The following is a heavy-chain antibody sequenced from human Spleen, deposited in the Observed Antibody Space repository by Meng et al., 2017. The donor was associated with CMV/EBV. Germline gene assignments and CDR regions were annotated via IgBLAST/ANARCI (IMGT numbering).Heavy chain of an antibody. CDR2: INAGSGNK. V-gene: IGHV1-3*01. CDR1: GYTFTRNT. Sequence: QVQLVQSGAEVKKPGASVKVPCKTSGYTFTRNTMHWVRQAPGQGLEWMGWINAGSGNKKYSQTFQGRVTFTMDTSASTGYMELSSLTFEDTAVYYCAKETYIYGPFGYWGQGTLVTVSS. CDR3: AKETYIYGPFGY. D-gene: IGHD5-18*01. J-gene: IGHJ4*02.